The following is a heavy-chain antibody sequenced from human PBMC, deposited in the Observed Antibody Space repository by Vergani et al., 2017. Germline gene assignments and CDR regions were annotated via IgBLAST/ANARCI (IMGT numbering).Heavy chain of an antibody. V-gene: IGHV4-30-4*01. Sequence: QVQLQESVPGPVKSPQTLSLTCSVSRDSIRGPYYYWSWIRQHPGKGLEWISYTYPTGITHSNLSLKSRVTISMDPSKNQFSLKLTSVTAADTALYYCARDAGDYWGQGILVTVSS. J-gene: IGHJ4*02. CDR2: TYPTGIT. CDR1: RDSIRGPYYY. CDR3: ARDAGDY.